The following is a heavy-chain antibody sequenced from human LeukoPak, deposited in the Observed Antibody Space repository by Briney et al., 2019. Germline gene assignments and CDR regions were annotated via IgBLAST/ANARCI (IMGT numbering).Heavy chain of an antibody. CDR3: AKGGVRGYCSGGSCLTLRLLPYYYGMDV. CDR1: GFTLSSYA. J-gene: IGHJ6*02. V-gene: IGHV3-64*01. CDR2: ISSNGGST. D-gene: IGHD2-15*01. Sequence: PGGSLRLSCAASGFTLSSYAMHWVRQAPGKGLEYVSAISSNGGSTYYANSVKGRFTISSDNSKNTLYLQTNSLGAEDTAVYYCAKGGVRGYCSGGSCLTLRLLPYYYGMDVWGQGTTVTVSS.